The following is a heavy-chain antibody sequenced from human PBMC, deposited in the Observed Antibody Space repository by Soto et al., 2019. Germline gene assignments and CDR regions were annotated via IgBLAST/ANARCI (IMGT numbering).Heavy chain of an antibody. CDR2: LSAGGGTT. CDR3: AKASRDYDWIFDY. V-gene: IGHV3-23*01. CDR1: GFTFSSSA. D-gene: IGHD5-12*01. J-gene: IGHJ4*02. Sequence: EVQLLESGGGLVQPGGSLRLSCAASGFTFSSSAMSWVRQAPGKGLEWVSALSAGGGTTYYADSVKGRFTISRDSSKNTLYLQMNSLRAEDTAVYYCAKASRDYDWIFDYWGQGILVTVSS.